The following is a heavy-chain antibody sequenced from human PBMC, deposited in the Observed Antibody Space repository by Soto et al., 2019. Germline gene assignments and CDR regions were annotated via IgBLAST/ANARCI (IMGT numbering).Heavy chain of an antibody. J-gene: IGHJ6*02. Sequence: SVKVSCKASGGTFSSYAISWVRQAPGQGLEWMGGIIPIFGTANYAQKFQGRVTITADESTSTAYMELSSLRSEDTAVYYCASVRRPVVAARETYYYYGTDVWG. CDR1: GGTFSSYA. CDR2: IIPIFGTA. CDR3: ASVRRPVVAARETYYYYGTDV. V-gene: IGHV1-69*13. D-gene: IGHD2-15*01.